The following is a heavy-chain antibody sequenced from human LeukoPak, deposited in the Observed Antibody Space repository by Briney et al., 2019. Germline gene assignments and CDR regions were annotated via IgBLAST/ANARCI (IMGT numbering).Heavy chain of an antibody. CDR2: ISGSSTYI. Sequence: GGSLRLSCAASGFTVFNYWMSWVRQAPGKGLEWVSSISGSSTYIYYADSVKGRFTISRDNAKNSLFLQMNSLRAEDTAVYYCAKAGREWELLGPLDYWGQGTLVTVSS. CDR3: AKAGREWELLGPLDY. CDR1: GFTVFNYW. D-gene: IGHD1-26*01. V-gene: IGHV3-21*01. J-gene: IGHJ4*02.